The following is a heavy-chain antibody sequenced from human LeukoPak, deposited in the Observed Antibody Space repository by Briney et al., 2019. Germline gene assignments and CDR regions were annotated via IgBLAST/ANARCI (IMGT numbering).Heavy chain of an antibody. V-gene: IGHV4-59*01. J-gene: IGHJ4*02. CDR2: THYTGST. CDR1: GGSISGYY. D-gene: IGHD3-16*02. CDR3: ARSPDYAYVWGSYRPPRFDY. Sequence: SETLSLTCTVSGGSISGYYWSWIRQPPGKGLEWIGYTHYTGSTNYNPSLKSRVTISVDTSKNQFSLNLSSVTAADTAVYYCARSPDYAYVWGSYRPPRFDYWGQGSLVIVSS.